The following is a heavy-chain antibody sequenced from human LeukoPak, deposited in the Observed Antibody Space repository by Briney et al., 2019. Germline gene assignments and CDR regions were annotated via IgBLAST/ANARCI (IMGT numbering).Heavy chain of an antibody. CDR1: GGTFSSYA. J-gene: IGHJ6*03. V-gene: IGHV1-69*06. CDR2: IIPIFGTA. D-gene: IGHD4-17*01. Sequence: GASVKVSCKASGGTFSSYAISWARQAPGQGLEWMGGIIPIFGTANYAQKFQGRVTITADKSTSTAYMELSSLRSEDTAVYYCARDLWTTVTTYPPYYYMDVWGKGTTVTVSS. CDR3: ARDLWTTVTTYPPYYYMDV.